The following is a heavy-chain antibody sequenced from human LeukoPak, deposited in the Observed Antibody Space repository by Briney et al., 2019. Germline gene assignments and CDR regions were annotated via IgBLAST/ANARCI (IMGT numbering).Heavy chain of an antibody. Sequence: SVKVSCKASVGTFSSYAISWVRQAPGQGLEWMGRIIPILGIANYAQKFQGRVTITADKSTSTAYMELSSLRSEDTAVYYCARERGYYYDSSGYYSGLDYWGQGTLVTVSS. CDR3: ARERGYYYDSSGYYSGLDY. D-gene: IGHD3-22*01. CDR1: VGTFSSYA. J-gene: IGHJ4*02. V-gene: IGHV1-69*04. CDR2: IIPILGIA.